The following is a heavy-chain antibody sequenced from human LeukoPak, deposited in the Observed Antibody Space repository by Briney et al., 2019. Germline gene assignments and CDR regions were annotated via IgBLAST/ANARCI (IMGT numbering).Heavy chain of an antibody. CDR2: INHSGST. CDR3: AREVKQQLVSFLCAFDI. D-gene: IGHD6-13*01. J-gene: IGHJ3*02. V-gene: IGHV4-34*01. CDR1: GGSFSGYY. Sequence: PSETLSLTCAVYGGSFSGYYWSWIRQSPGKGLEWIGEINHSGSTNYNPSLKSRVTISVDTSKNQFSLKLSSVTAADTAVYYCAREVKQQLVSFLCAFDIWGQGTMVTVSS.